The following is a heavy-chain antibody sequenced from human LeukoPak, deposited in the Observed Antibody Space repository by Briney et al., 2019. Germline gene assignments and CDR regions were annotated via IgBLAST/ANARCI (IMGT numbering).Heavy chain of an antibody. Sequence: ASVKVSCKASGGTFSTYAINWVRQAPGQGLERMGRIIPILGIANYAQKFQGRVTITADKSTTTAYMELSSLRSEDTAVYYCARDYGETTAFDIWGQGTMVTVSS. J-gene: IGHJ3*02. D-gene: IGHD1-1*01. V-gene: IGHV1-69*04. CDR1: GGTFSTYA. CDR3: ARDYGETTAFDI. CDR2: IIPILGIA.